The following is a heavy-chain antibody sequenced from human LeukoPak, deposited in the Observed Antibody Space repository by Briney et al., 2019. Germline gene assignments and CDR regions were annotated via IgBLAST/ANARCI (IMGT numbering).Heavy chain of an antibody. J-gene: IGHJ4*02. V-gene: IGHV3-23*01. CDR2: ISDSGGDT. Sequence: GGSLRLSCAASGFTFSSYAMSWVRQAPGKGLEWVSSISDSGGDTFYADSVQGRFTISRDNSKNTVFLQMNSLRAEDTAIYYCANGLNVPDYWGQGTLVTVSS. CDR3: ANGLNVPDY. CDR1: GFTFSSYA. D-gene: IGHD3/OR15-3a*01.